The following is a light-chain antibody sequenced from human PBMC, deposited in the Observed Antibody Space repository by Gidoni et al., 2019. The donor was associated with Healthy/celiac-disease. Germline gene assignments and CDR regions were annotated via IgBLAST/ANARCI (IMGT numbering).Light chain of an antibody. Sequence: EIVMTQSPATLSVSPGERATLSCRASQSVSSNLAWYQQKPGQAPRLHIYGASTRATGIPARFSGSGSGTEFTLTISSLQSEDFAVYYCQQYNNWPPSRFGPGTKVDIK. CDR3: QQYNNWPPSR. V-gene: IGKV3-15*01. CDR2: GAS. J-gene: IGKJ3*01. CDR1: QSVSSN.